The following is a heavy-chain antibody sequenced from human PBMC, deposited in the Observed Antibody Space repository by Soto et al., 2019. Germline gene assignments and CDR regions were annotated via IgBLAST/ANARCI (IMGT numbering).Heavy chain of an antibody. CDR1: GFTFSSYA. CDR3: ARDALLWFGANYGMDV. V-gene: IGHV3-30-3*01. J-gene: IGHJ6*02. Sequence: QVQLVESGGGVVQPGRSLRLSCAASGFTFSSYAMHWVRQAPGKGLEWVAVISYDGSNKYYADSVKGRFTISRDNSKNTLYLQMNSLRAEDTAVYYCARDALLWFGANYGMDVWGQGTTVTVSS. CDR2: ISYDGSNK. D-gene: IGHD3-10*01.